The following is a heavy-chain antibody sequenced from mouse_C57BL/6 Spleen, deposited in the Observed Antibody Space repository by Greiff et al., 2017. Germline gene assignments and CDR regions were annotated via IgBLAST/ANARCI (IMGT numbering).Heavy chain of an antibody. CDR1: GYAFSSYW. J-gene: IGHJ4*01. CDR2: IYPGDGDT. Sequence: VHLVESGAELVKPGASVKISCKASGYAFSSYWMTWVKQRPGKGLEWIGQIYPGDGDTNYNGKFKGKATLTADKSSSTAYMQLSSLTAEDSAVYFCARDGGTATVLYAMDYWGQGTSVTVSS. V-gene: IGHV1-80*01. CDR3: ARDGGTATVLYAMDY. D-gene: IGHD1-1*01.